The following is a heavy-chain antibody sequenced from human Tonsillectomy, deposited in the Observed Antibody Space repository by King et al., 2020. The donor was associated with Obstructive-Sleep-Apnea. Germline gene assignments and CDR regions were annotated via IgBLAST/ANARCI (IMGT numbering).Heavy chain of an antibody. J-gene: IGHJ4*02. Sequence: VPLVESGGVVVQPGGSLRLSCAASGFTFDDYTMHWVRQAPGKGLEWVSLISWDGGRTYYADSVKGRFTISRDNSKNSLYLQMNSLRTEDTALYYCAKGYCSGGSCYSLPFDYWGQGTLVTVSS. CDR3: AKGYCSGGSCYSLPFDY. CDR2: ISWDGGRT. CDR1: GFTFDDYT. D-gene: IGHD2-15*01. V-gene: IGHV3-43*01.